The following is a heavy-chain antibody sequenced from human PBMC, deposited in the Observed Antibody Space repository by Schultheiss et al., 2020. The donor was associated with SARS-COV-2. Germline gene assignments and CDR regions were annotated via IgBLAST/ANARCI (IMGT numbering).Heavy chain of an antibody. CDR3: ATGRHHYDYIWGTYRLDY. CDR1: GGSFSGYY. CDR2: INHSGST. V-gene: IGHV4-34*01. D-gene: IGHD3-16*02. Sequence: SETLSLTCAVYGGSFSGYYWSWIRQPPGKGLEWIGEINHSGSTNYNPSLKSRVTISVDTSKNQISLRLSFVTAADTAVYYCATGRHHYDYIWGTYRLDYWGQGILVTVSS. J-gene: IGHJ4*02.